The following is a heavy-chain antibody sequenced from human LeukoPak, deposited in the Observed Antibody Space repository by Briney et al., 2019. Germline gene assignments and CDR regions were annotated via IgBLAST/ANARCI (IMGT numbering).Heavy chain of an antibody. V-gene: IGHV3-30*18. CDR3: AKDPSRDAAAAPNYYYGMDV. D-gene: IGHD6-13*01. Sequence: GRSLRLSCAASGFTFSSYGMHWVRQAPGKGLEWVAVISYDGSNKYYADSVKGRFTISRDNSKNTLYLQMNSLRAEDTAVYYCAKDPSRDAAAAPNYYYGMDVWGQGTTVTVSS. J-gene: IGHJ6*02. CDR2: ISYDGSNK. CDR1: GFTFSSYG.